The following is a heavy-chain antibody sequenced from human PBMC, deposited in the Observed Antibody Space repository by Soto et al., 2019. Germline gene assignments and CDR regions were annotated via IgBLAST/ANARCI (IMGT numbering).Heavy chain of an antibody. D-gene: IGHD3-22*01. CDR1: GGSFSGYY. Sequence: QVQLQQWGAGLLKPSETLSLTCAVYGGSFSGYYWSWIRQPPGKGLEWIGEINHSGSTNYNPSLKSRVTISVDTSKNLFSLKLSSVTAADTAVYYCASDDYYDSSGYYYAKVYWGQGTLVTVSS. J-gene: IGHJ4*02. V-gene: IGHV4-34*01. CDR2: INHSGST. CDR3: ASDDYYDSSGYYYAKVY.